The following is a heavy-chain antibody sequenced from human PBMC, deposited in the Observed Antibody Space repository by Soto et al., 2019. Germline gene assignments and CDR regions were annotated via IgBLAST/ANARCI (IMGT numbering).Heavy chain of an antibody. CDR1: GGTFSSYA. CDR2: IIPIFGTA. Sequence: SVKVSCKASGGTFSSYAISWVRQAPGQGLEWMGGIIPIFGTANYAQKFQGRVTITADKSTSTAYMELSSLRSEDTAVYYCARARQQWLVLEWQELDYYYYGMDVCGQGTTVTVSS. J-gene: IGHJ6*02. CDR3: ARARQQWLVLEWQELDYYYYGMDV. V-gene: IGHV1-69*06. D-gene: IGHD6-19*01.